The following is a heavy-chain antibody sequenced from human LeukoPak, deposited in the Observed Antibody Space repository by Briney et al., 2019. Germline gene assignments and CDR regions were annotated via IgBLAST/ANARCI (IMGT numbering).Heavy chain of an antibody. J-gene: IGHJ4*02. D-gene: IGHD2-15*01. CDR3: ARRISGATATRHFDY. CDR2: ISAYDGNT. CDR1: GYTFKNYG. V-gene: IGHV1-18*01. Sequence: GASVKVSCKASGYTFKNYGTTWVRQAPGQGLERMGWISAYDGNTYYAQKVQGRVTMTTDTSTTTAYMELRSLRSDDTAIYYCARRISGATATRHFDYWGQGTLVTVSS.